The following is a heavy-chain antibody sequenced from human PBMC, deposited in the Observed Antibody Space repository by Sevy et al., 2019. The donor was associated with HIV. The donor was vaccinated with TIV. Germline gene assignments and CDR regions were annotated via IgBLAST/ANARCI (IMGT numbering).Heavy chain of an antibody. V-gene: IGHV3-30-3*01. CDR1: GFTFSSYA. D-gene: IGHD2-2*01. Sequence: GGSLRLSCAASGFTFSSYAMHWVRQAPGKGLEWVAVISYDGSNKYYADSVKGRFTISRDNSKKTLYLQMNSLRAEDTAVYYCARDSVVVPAARYYYGMDVWGQGTTVTVSS. J-gene: IGHJ6*02. CDR3: ARDSVVVPAARYYYGMDV. CDR2: ISYDGSNK.